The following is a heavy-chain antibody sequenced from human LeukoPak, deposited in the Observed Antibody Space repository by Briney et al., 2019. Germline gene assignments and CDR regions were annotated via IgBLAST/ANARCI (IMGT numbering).Heavy chain of an antibody. D-gene: IGHD5-18*01. CDR3: ATTKSAMVSCFDP. Sequence: ASVKVSCKASRFIFTDYGVSWVRQAPGQGLEWMGWISAKNGNTNYAQKLQGRVTMTIHTSMTTAYMELRSLRYDDTAVYYCATTKSAMVSCFDPWGQGTLVTVSS. J-gene: IGHJ5*02. CDR2: ISAKNGNT. CDR1: RFIFTDYG. V-gene: IGHV1-18*01.